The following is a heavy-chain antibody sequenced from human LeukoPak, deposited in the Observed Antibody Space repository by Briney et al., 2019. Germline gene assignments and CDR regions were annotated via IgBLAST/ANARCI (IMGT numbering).Heavy chain of an antibody. Sequence: PSETLSLTCTVSGGSISSCYWSWIRQAPGKGLEWIGYIYYSGTTSYNPSLKSRVTILVDTSKNQFSLKLSSVTAADTAVYYCARHERDASLDHALDIWGQGTMVTVSS. D-gene: IGHD5-24*01. V-gene: IGHV4-59*08. CDR3: ARHERDASLDHALDI. CDR2: IYYSGTT. CDR1: GGSISSCY. J-gene: IGHJ3*02.